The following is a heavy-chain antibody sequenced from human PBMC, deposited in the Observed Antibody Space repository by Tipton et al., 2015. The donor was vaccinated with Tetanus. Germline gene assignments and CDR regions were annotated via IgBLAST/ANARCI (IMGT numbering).Heavy chain of an antibody. CDR3: ARVFTRGYTYGTTFDY. Sequence: LRLSCTVSGGSISNDNYYWSWIRQPPGKGLEWIGYMFYSGSAYYNPSLKSRVTISVDTSNNQFSLKVTSVTAADTAVYYCARVFTRGYTYGTTFDYWGQGTLVTVSS. V-gene: IGHV4-30-4*01. J-gene: IGHJ4*02. CDR2: MFYSGSA. D-gene: IGHD5-18*01. CDR1: GGSISNDNYY.